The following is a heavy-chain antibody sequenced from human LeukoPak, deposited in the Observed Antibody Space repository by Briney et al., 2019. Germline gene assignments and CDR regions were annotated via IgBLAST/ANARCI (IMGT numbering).Heavy chain of an antibody. D-gene: IGHD6-13*01. J-gene: IGHJ4*02. CDR3: QHIATPGNFDY. CDR2: ISGSGGAT. V-gene: IGHV3-23*01. CDR1: GFTFSSYA. Sequence: GGSLRLSCAASGFTFSSYAMSWVRQAPGKGLEWVSGISGSGGATYYADSVKGRFTISRDNSKNTLYLQMHSLRAEDTAVYYCQHIATPGNFDYWGQGTLVTVSS.